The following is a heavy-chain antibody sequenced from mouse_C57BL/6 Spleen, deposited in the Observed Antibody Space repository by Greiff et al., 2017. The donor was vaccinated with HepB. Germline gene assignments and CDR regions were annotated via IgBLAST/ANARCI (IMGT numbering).Heavy chain of an antibody. CDR2: INPNNGGT. V-gene: IGHV1-26*01. CDR1: GYTFTDYY. CDR3: ARRLRRALYAMDY. D-gene: IGHD1-1*01. J-gene: IGHJ4*01. Sequence: EVKLQQSGPELVKPGASVKISCKASGYTFTDYYMNWVKQSHGKSLEWIGDINPNNGGTSYNQKFKGKATLTVDKSSSTAYMELRSLTSEDSAVYYCARRLRRALYAMDYWGQGTSVTVSS.